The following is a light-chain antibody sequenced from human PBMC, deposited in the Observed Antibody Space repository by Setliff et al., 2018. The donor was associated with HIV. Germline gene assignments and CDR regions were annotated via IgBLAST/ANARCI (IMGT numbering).Light chain of an antibody. V-gene: IGKV4-1*01. CDR1: RSVFYGSNNRNY. CDR2: WAS. J-gene: IGKJ1*01. Sequence: DIVMTQSPDSLAVSLGETATINCKSSRSVFYGSNNRNYVAWYQHKSGQPPKLLIYWASTRESGVPDRFSGSVSGANFTLTITSVQAEDVAIYFCHQYYSVPPTFGQGTKVDIK. CDR3: HQYYSVPPT.